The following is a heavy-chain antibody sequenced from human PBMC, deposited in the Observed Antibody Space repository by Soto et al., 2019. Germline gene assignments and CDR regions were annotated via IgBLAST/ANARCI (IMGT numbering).Heavy chain of an antibody. CDR3: TRAPVSGSYCFDF. Sequence: SETLSLTCTVSCGSVSSCNYYWSWIRQPPGKGLEWIGYIFHTGTTNYNPSLKSRVTISLDTSMNQFSLKLSSVTPADTAVYYCTRAPVSGSYCFDFWGQGTPVTVSS. CDR1: CGSVSSCNYY. V-gene: IGHV4-61*01. J-gene: IGHJ4*02. D-gene: IGHD1-26*01. CDR2: IFHTGTT.